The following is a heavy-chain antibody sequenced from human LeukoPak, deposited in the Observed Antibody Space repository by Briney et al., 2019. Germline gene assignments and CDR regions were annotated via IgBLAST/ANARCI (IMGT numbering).Heavy chain of an antibody. CDR1: GFTFSSYS. J-gene: IGHJ4*02. CDR2: ISSSSSYI. CDR3: ARDIWVPYPHPITAAGTGADY. V-gene: IGHV3-21*01. D-gene: IGHD6-13*01. Sequence: GGSLRLSCAASGFTFSSYSMNWVRQAPGKGLEWVSSISSSSSYIYYADSVKGRFTISRDNAKNSLYLQMNSLRAEDTAVYYCARDIWVPYPHPITAAGTGADYWGQGTLVTVSP.